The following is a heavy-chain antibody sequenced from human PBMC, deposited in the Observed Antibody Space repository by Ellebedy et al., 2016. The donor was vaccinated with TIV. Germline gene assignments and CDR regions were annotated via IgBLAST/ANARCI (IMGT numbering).Heavy chain of an antibody. CDR2: IKSNTAGGTT. V-gene: IGHV3-15*01. D-gene: IGHD7-27*01. J-gene: IGHJ4*02. CDR3: TTDEKLTGGQNFDT. CDR1: GFTFSNAW. Sequence: GESLKISCAASGFTFSNAWMNWVRQAPGKGMEWVGRIKSNTAGGTTDYATPVKGRFTISRDDSDNTLYLQMNCLKVEDTAVYYCTTDEKLTGGQNFDTWGQGTLVTGSS.